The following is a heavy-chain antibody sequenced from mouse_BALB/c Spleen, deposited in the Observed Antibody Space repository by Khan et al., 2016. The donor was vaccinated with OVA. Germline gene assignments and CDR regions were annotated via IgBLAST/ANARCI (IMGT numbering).Heavy chain of an antibody. CDR3: AKWCNSYYAMDY. Sequence: VELVESGPGLVAPSQSLSITCTVSRFSLTSYGVNWVRQPPGKGLEWLGVIWGDGSTNYHSALISRLSISKDNSKSQVFLKLNSLQTDDTATYYFAKWCNSYYAMDYWGQGTSVTVSS. D-gene: IGHD2-1*01. V-gene: IGHV2-3*01. CDR1: RFSLTSYG. J-gene: IGHJ4*01. CDR2: IWGDGST.